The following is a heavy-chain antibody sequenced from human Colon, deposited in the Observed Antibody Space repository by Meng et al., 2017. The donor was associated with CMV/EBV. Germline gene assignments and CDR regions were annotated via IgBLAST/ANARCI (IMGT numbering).Heavy chain of an antibody. D-gene: IGHD4-17*01. Sequence: ASVKVSCKASGFTFTSYGISWVRQAPGQRLEWLGWISPHSGNTKYVQEIQGRVLMTTDTTTNTAYLELSSLTSDDTAVYYCAREVRNDGRFDHWGLGTLVTVSS. CDR1: GFTFTSYG. J-gene: IGHJ4*02. CDR2: ISPHSGNT. V-gene: IGHV1-18*01. CDR3: AREVRNDGRFDH.